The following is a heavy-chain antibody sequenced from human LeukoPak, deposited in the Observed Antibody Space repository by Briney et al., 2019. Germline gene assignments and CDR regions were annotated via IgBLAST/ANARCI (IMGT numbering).Heavy chain of an antibody. Sequence: GESLKISCKGSGYSFTSYWIGWVRQMPGKGLEWMGIIYPGDSDTRYSPSFQGQVTISADKSISTAYLQWSSLKASDTAMYYCARLEYCYDSSGCHGDYWGQGTLVTVSS. CDR1: GYSFTSYW. CDR2: IYPGDSDT. CDR3: ARLEYCYDSSGCHGDY. D-gene: IGHD3-22*01. V-gene: IGHV5-51*01. J-gene: IGHJ4*02.